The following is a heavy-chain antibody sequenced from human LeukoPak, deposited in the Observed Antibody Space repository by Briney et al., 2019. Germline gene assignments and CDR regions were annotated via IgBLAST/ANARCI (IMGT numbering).Heavy chain of an antibody. CDR2: INPNSGDT. CDR1: GYTFTDYY. J-gene: IGHJ4*02. D-gene: IGHD6-19*01. V-gene: IGHV1-2*02. Sequence: ASVKVSCKASGYTFTDYYIHWVRQAPGQGLEWMGWINPNSGDTNYAQKFQGRVTMTRDTSISTAYMELSSLTSDDTAVYYCARGGPSRGSGFYYFDYWGQGTLVTVSS. CDR3: ARGGPSRGSGFYYFDY.